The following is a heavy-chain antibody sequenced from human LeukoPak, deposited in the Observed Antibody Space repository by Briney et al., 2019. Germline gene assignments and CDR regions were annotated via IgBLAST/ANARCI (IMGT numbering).Heavy chain of an antibody. CDR3: ASKDNILTGYYWGALDY. J-gene: IGHJ4*02. CDR2: ISYDGSNE. Sequence: GGPLRLSCAASGFTFSSHAIHWVRQAPGKGLEWVAVISYDGSNEDYADSVAGRFTISRDNSKNTVYLQMNRLRAEDTAVYYCASKDNILTGYYWGALDYWGQGTLVTVSS. D-gene: IGHD3-9*01. CDR1: GFTFSSHA. V-gene: IGHV3-30*04.